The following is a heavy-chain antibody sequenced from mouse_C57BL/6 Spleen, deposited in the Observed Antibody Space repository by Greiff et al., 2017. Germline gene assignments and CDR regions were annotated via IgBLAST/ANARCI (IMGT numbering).Heavy chain of an antibody. Sequence: QVQLQQPGAELVKPGASVKMSCKASGYTFTSYWITWVKQRPGQGLEWIGDIYPGSGSTNYNEKFKSKATLPVDTSSSTAYMQLSSLTSEDSAVYYCARSEYGNYGAIDYWGQGTSVTVSS. D-gene: IGHD2-10*02. CDR2: IYPGSGST. J-gene: IGHJ4*01. V-gene: IGHV1-55*01. CDR3: ARSEYGNYGAIDY. CDR1: GYTFTSYW.